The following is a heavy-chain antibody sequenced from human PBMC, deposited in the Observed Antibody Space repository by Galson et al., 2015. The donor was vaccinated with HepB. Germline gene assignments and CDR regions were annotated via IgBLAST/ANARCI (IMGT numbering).Heavy chain of an antibody. J-gene: IGHJ5*02. CDR2: ISAYNGNT. CDR3: ARGGRIAAAGTPRYWFDP. Sequence: SVKVSCKASGYTFTSYGISWVRQAPGQGLEWMGWISAYNGNTNYAQKLQGRVTMTTDTSTSTAYMELRSLRSDDTAVYYCARGGRIAAAGTPRYWFDPWGQGTLVTVSS. D-gene: IGHD6-13*01. CDR1: GYTFTSYG. V-gene: IGHV1-18*01.